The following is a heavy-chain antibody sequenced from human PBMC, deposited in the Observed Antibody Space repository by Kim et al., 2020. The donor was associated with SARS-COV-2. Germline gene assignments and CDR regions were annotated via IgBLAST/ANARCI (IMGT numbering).Heavy chain of an antibody. V-gene: IGHV4-39*01. CDR2: IYYSGST. D-gene: IGHD6-19*01. CDR3: ARHKIAVAGTSIDY. Sequence: SETLSLTCTVSGGSISSSSYYWGWIRQPPGKGLEWIGSIYYSGSTYYNPSLKSRVTISVDTSKNQFSLKLSSVTAADTAVYYCARHKIAVAGTSIDYWGQGTLVTVSS. CDR1: GGSISSSSYY. J-gene: IGHJ4*02.